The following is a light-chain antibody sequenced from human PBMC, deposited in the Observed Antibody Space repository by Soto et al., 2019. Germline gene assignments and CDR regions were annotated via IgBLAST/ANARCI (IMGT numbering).Light chain of an antibody. CDR3: QQYNNWPPHT. CDR2: DAS. CDR1: QDISSN. Sequence: EIVMTQSPATLSVTLGERATLSCRASQDISSNLAWYQQKPGQAPRLLIYDASTRATGIPARFSGSGSETEFTLTISSLQSEDFAVYYCQQYNNWPPHTFGQGTKLEIK. J-gene: IGKJ2*01. V-gene: IGKV3-15*01.